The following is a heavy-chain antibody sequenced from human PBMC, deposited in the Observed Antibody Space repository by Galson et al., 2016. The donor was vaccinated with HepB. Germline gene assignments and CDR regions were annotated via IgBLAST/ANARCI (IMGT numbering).Heavy chain of an antibody. J-gene: IGHJ6*03. V-gene: IGHV4-31*03. CDR1: GGSISSAGYY. CDR3: ARDCSSTSRYVYYFYMDV. Sequence: TLSLTCSVSGGSISSAGYYWTWIRQLPGKGLEWIGHIFYTGTAYYNPSLESRVSISVDTSNNQFSLNLTSVNAADTAVYFCARDCSSTSRYVYYFYMDVWGRGTTVTVSS. D-gene: IGHD2-2*01. CDR2: IFYTGTA.